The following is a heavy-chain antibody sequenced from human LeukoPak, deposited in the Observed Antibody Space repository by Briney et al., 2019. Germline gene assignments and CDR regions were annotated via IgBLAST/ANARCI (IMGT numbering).Heavy chain of an antibody. D-gene: IGHD3-3*01. V-gene: IGHV3-48*03. CDR3: ASWAGNTQSDSWSGPFDY. J-gene: IGHJ4*02. CDR1: GLTFSNFK. Sequence: GGSLRPSCAVSGLTFSNFKMNWVRQAPGKGLEWVSYISGSGRTTFYADSVKGRFTISRDNAKNSLYLQMSSLRVEDTAVYYCASWAGNTQSDSWSGPFDYWGQGTLVTVSS. CDR2: ISGSGRTT.